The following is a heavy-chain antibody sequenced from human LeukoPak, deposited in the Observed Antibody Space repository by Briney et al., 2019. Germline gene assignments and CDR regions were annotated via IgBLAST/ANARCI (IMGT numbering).Heavy chain of an antibody. Sequence: ASVKVSCKASGYTFTSYDINWVRQATGQGLEWMGWMNPNSGNTGYAHQFQGRVTLTRNTSISTAYMELSSLRSEDTAVYYCARGRITMVRGVIITTAYYYYYGMDVSGQGTTVTVSS. CDR3: ARGRITMVRGVIITTAYYYYYGMDV. D-gene: IGHD3-10*01. J-gene: IGHJ6*02. V-gene: IGHV1-8*01. CDR1: GYTFTSYD. CDR2: MNPNSGNT.